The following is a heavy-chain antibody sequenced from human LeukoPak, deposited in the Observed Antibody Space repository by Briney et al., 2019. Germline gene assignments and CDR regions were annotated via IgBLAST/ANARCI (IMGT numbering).Heavy chain of an antibody. CDR1: GESFSGHY. J-gene: IGHJ4*02. D-gene: IGHD3-10*01. CDR3: ARPRYGSGSLDS. V-gene: IGHV4-34*01. CDR2: INHSGST. Sequence: SETLSLTCAVYGESFSGHYWTWIRQPPGRGLEWIGEINHSGSTTSNPSLNNRVTISVDTSKNQFSLKLTSVTAADTAVYYCARPRYGSGSLDSWGQGTLVTVSS.